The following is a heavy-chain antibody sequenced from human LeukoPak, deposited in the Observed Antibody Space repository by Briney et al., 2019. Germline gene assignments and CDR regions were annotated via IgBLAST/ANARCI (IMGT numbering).Heavy chain of an antibody. CDR1: GGTFSSYA. J-gene: IGHJ4*02. D-gene: IGHD6-13*01. Sequence: GASVKVSCKASGGTFSSYAISWVRQAPGQGLEWMGRIIPILGIANYAQKFQGRVTMTTDTSTSTAYMELRSLRYDDTAIYYCAKGRTAAAGVFEYWGQGTLVTVSS. CDR3: AKGRTAAAGVFEY. V-gene: IGHV1-69*04. CDR2: IIPILGIA.